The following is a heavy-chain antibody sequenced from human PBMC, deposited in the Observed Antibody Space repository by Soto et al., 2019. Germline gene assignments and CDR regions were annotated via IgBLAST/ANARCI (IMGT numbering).Heavy chain of an antibody. CDR2: ISDSGTYT. CDR3: ARGSSAMVPRSFDR. Sequence: VQLVESGGGLVKPGGSLRLSCAASGFAFSEYFMAWIRQAPGKRLEWVSFISDSGTYTNYADSVKGRFTISRDNAKNSLYLQMNSLRAEDTAVYYCARGSSAMVPRSFDRWGQGALVTVSA. J-gene: IGHJ4*02. CDR1: GFAFSEYF. V-gene: IGHV3-11*06. D-gene: IGHD5-18*01.